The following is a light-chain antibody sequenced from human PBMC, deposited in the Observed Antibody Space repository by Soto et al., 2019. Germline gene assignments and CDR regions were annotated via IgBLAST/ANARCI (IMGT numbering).Light chain of an antibody. CDR1: QSISNN. V-gene: IGKV3-15*01. Sequence: ETVMTQSPATLSVTPEERATLSCRAGQSISNNLAWYQQNPGQAPRLLIYGATTRATGIPSRFSGSGSGTEFTLTISSLQSEDFAVYYCQLYNNWPLTFGGGTKVEIK. CDR3: QLYNNWPLT. CDR2: GAT. J-gene: IGKJ4*01.